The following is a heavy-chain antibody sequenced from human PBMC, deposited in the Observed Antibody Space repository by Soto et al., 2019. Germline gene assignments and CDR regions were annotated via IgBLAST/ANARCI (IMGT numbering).Heavy chain of an antibody. CDR2: IYYSGST. V-gene: IGHV4-4*02. Sequence: SVTLFLTCAVSGGSIRSSNWWSWVRPPPGKGLEWIGYIYYSGSTYYNPSLKSRVTISVDTSKNQFSLKLSSVTAADTAVYYCARIRVVVITLNYYFDYWGQGTLVTVSS. J-gene: IGHJ4*02. CDR1: GGSIRSSNW. D-gene: IGHD3-22*01. CDR3: ARIRVVVITLNYYFDY.